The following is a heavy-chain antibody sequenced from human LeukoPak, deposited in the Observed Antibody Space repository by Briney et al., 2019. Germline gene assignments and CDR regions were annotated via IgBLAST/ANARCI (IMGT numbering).Heavy chain of an antibody. CDR2: INPNSGGT. D-gene: IGHD6-13*01. Sequence: GASVKVSCKASGYTFTGYYMHWVRQAPGQGLEWMGWINPNSGGTNYAQKFQGRVTMTRDTSISTAYMELSRLRSDDTAVYYCARVPFRRSSSWYADAFDIWGQGTMVTVSS. J-gene: IGHJ3*02. V-gene: IGHV1-2*02. CDR3: ARVPFRRSSSWYADAFDI. CDR1: GYTFTGYY.